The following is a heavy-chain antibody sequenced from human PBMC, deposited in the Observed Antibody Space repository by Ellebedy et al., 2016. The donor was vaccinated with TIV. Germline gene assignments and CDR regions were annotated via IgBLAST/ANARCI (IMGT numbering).Heavy chain of an antibody. V-gene: IGHV2-5*01. J-gene: IGHJ4*02. CDR1: GFSLSTSGLG. Sequence: SGPTLVKPTETLTLTCTFSGFSLSTSGLGVGWIRQPPGKALEWLALLYLNDDKTYNASLKTRLTITKDTSKDQVVLTMTNMDPVDTATYYCARVKYDSSAYYSHWGQGTLVTVSS. CDR3: ARVKYDSSAYYSH. D-gene: IGHD3-22*01. CDR2: LYLNDDK.